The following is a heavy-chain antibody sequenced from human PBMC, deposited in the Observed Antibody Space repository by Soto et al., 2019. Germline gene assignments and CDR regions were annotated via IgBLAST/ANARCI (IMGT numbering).Heavy chain of an antibody. CDR3: AAAYSSGWYVRHYYGMDV. J-gene: IGHJ6*02. Sequence: AASVKVSCKASGYTFTSYGISWVRQAPGQGLEWMGWISAYNGNTNYAQKLQGRVTMTTDTSTSTAYMELRSLRSDDTAVYYCAAAYSSGWYVRHYYGMDVWGQGTTVTVSS. CDR2: ISAYNGNT. V-gene: IGHV1-18*04. CDR1: GYTFTSYG. D-gene: IGHD6-19*01.